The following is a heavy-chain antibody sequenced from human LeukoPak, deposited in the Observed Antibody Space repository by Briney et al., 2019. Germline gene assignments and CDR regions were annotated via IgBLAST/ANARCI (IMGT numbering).Heavy chain of an antibody. J-gene: IGHJ6*03. CDR2: IYYSGST. D-gene: IGHD1-7*01. CDR3: ARRHRKNWNYGPYYYYYMDV. Sequence: SETLSLTCTVSGGSISSYSWSWIRQPPGKGLGWIGYIYYSGSTNYNPSLKSRVTISVDTSKNQFSLKLSSVTAADTAVYYCARRHRKNWNYGPYYYYYMDVWGKGTTVTVSS. CDR1: GGSISSYS. V-gene: IGHV4-59*01.